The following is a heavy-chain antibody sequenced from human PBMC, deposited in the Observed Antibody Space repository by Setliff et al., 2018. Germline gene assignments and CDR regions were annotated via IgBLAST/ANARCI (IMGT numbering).Heavy chain of an antibody. D-gene: IGHD6-13*01. J-gene: IGHJ6*02. V-gene: IGHV3-23*01. Sequence: LRLSCAASGFTFSSYAMSWVRQAPGKGLEWVSAISGSGGSTYYADSVKGRFTISRDNSKDTLYLQMNSLRAEDTAVYYCAKFRQQLTWGYYYYGMDVWGQGTTVTVSS. CDR3: AKFRQQLTWGYYYYGMDV. CDR1: GFTFSSYA. CDR2: ISGSGGST.